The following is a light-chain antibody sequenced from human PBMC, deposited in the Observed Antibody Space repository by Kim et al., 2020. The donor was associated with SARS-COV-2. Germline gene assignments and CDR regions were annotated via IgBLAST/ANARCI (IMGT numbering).Light chain of an antibody. CDR3: QSYDKNTWV. CDR2: EDK. J-gene: IGLJ3*02. CDR1: GGYIANNY. V-gene: IGLV6-57*02. Sequence: NFMLTQPHSLSESPGKTVTISCVGSGGYIANNYVQWYQQRPGSAPTAVIYEDKKRPSGVPSRFSGSTDSSSNSASLTISGLTPDDEADYYCQSYDKNTWVFGGGTKLTVL.